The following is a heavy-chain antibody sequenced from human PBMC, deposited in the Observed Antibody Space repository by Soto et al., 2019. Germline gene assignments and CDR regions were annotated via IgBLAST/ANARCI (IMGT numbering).Heavy chain of an antibody. D-gene: IGHD6-19*01. Sequence: QITLKESGPTLVKPTQTLTLTCSFSGFSFSTSGEAVGWIRQPPGKALEWLALIYWDDDKRYSPSLKSRLTITKDTFKNQVVLTMTNMDPVDTATYYCAHQATGGPYISGWSLFWWFDPWGQGTLVTVSS. CDR2: IYWDDDK. CDR3: AHQATGGPYISGWSLFWWFDP. V-gene: IGHV2-5*02. CDR1: GFSFSTSGEA. J-gene: IGHJ5*02.